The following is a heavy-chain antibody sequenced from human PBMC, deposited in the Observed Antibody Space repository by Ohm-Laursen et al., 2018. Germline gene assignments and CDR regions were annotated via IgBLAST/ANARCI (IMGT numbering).Heavy chain of an antibody. CDR1: GGSISSSSYY. Sequence: PGTLSLTCVVSGGSISSSSYYWGWIRQPPGKGLEWIGGMYYSGNTYYNPSLKSRVTTAVDTSKNQFSLKLSSVTAADTSVYYCATSNNWYYFDYWGQGTLVTVSS. CDR2: MYYSGNT. V-gene: IGHV4-39*01. CDR3: ATSNNWYYFDY. D-gene: IGHD6-13*01. J-gene: IGHJ4*02.